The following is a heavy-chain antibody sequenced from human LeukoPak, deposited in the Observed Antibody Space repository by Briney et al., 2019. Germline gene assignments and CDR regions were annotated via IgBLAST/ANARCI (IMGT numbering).Heavy chain of an antibody. CDR3: ARGAVAADLNWFDP. J-gene: IGHJ5*02. V-gene: IGHV1-2*02. Sequence: ASVKVSCKASGYTFSGYYMHWVRQAPGQGLEWMGWINPNSGGTKYVQKFQGRVTMTRDTSISTAYMELSRLRSDDTAVYYCARGAVAADLNWFDPWGQGTLVTVSS. CDR1: GYTFSGYY. CDR2: INPNSGGT. D-gene: IGHD6-19*01.